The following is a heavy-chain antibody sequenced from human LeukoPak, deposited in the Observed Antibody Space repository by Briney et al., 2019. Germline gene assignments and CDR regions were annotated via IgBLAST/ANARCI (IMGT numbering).Heavy chain of an antibody. Sequence: GGSLRLSCAASGFTFRNYAMGWVRQAPGKGLEWVSVISAADGDNTYYADSVKGRFSISRDNSKNTLYLQMNSLRAEDTAVYYCAKRDFWKEVYYYGMDVWGQGTTVTVSS. CDR2: ISAADGDNT. CDR3: AKRDFWKEVYYYGMDV. CDR1: GFTFRNYA. J-gene: IGHJ6*02. D-gene: IGHD3/OR15-3a*01. V-gene: IGHV3-23*01.